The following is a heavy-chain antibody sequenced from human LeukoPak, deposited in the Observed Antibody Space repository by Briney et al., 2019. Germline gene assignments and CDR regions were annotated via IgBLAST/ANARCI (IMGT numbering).Heavy chain of an antibody. V-gene: IGHV1-18*01. D-gene: IGHD4-17*01. CDR2: ITTYNGYT. Sequence: ASVKVSCKASGYTFTSYPISWVRQAPGQGLEWMGWITTYNGYTKYAQKLQDRVTMTTDTPTTTAYMDLRGLRSDDTAVYYCARGYDYGDYAGDFDYWGQGTLVTVSS. CDR1: GYTFTSYP. J-gene: IGHJ4*02. CDR3: ARGYDYGDYAGDFDY.